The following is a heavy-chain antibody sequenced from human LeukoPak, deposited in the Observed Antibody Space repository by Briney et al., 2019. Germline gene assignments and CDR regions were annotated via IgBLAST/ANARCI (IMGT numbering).Heavy chain of an antibody. CDR1: GYTFTSYD. Sequence: ASVKVSCKASGYTFTSYDVNWVRQATGQGLEWMGGIIPIFGTANYAQKFQGRVTITTDESTSTAYMELSSLRSEDTAVYYCARGGYCSGGSCYSRPRYYYMDVWGKGTTVTVSS. D-gene: IGHD2-15*01. J-gene: IGHJ6*03. CDR2: IIPIFGTA. V-gene: IGHV1-69*05. CDR3: ARGGYCSGGSCYSRPRYYYMDV.